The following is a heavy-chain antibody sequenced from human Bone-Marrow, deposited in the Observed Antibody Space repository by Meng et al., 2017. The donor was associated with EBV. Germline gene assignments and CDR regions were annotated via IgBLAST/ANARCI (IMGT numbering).Heavy chain of an antibody. CDR3: AKDRITMIRGVFVY. D-gene: IGHD3-10*01. V-gene: IGHV3-23*01. CDR1: GFTFSNYA. J-gene: IGHJ4*02. CDR2: ISGSGGST. Sequence: VRLLWSGGVLVQPWGYLRLPCAASGFTFSNYAMSWVRQAPGKGLEWVSGISGSGGSTNYADSVKGRFTISRDNSKNTLYLQMNSLRAEDTAVYYCAKDRITMIRGVFVYWGQGTLVTVSS.